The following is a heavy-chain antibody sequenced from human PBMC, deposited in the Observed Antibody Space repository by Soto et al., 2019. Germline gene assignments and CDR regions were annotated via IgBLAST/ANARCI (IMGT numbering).Heavy chain of an antibody. D-gene: IGHD1-26*01. V-gene: IGHV4-59*01. Sequence: SETLSLTCTVSGGSISSYYWPWIRQPPGKGLEWIGYIYYSGSTNYNPSFVSRVTMSVETSKNQFSLQLSAVTAADTALYYCTRNQRSDAYFDHRGQGTLVTVSS. CDR3: TRNQRSDAYFDH. CDR2: IYYSGST. CDR1: GGSISSYY. J-gene: IGHJ4*02.